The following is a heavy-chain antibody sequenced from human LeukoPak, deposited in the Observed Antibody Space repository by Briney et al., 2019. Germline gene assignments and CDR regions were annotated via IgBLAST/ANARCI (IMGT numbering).Heavy chain of an antibody. CDR3: AREARAGSFDI. CDR2: IYYSGST. D-gene: IGHD6-19*01. CDR1: GGSISSYY. V-gene: IGHV4-59*01. Sequence: SETLSLTCTVSGGSISSYYWSWIRQPPGKGLEWIGYIYYSGSTNYNPSLKSRATIPVDTSKKQFSLKLSSVTAAHTAVYYCAREARAGSFDIWGQGTMVTVSS. J-gene: IGHJ3*02.